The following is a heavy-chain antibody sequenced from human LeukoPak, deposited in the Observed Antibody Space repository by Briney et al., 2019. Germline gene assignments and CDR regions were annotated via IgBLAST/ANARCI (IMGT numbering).Heavy chain of an antibody. CDR3: VREEEGGSFDY. D-gene: IGHD3-16*01. V-gene: IGHV1-46*01. CDR1: GYTFTSYY. J-gene: IGHJ4*02. Sequence: GASVRVSCKASGYTFTSYYIHWVRQAPGQGLEWMGIIYPSVDRTSSAHKVQDRLTVTMDTSTSTVYMELSSLKDEDTAVYYCVREEEGGSFDYWGQGTLVTVYS. CDR2: IYPSVDRT.